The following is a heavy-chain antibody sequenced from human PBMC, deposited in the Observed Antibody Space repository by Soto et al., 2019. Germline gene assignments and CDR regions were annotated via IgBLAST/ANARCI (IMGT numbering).Heavy chain of an antibody. CDR3: AIAASSRLCSSTSCPKVYYMDV. D-gene: IGHD2-2*01. V-gene: IGHV1-8*01. Sequence: ASVKVSCKASGYTFTSYDINWVRQATGQGLEWMGWMNPNSGNTGYAQKFQGRVTMTRNTSISTAYMELSSLRSEDTAVYYCAIAASSRLCSSTSCPKVYYMDVWGKGTTVTVSS. CDR1: GYTFTSYD. CDR2: MNPNSGNT. J-gene: IGHJ6*03.